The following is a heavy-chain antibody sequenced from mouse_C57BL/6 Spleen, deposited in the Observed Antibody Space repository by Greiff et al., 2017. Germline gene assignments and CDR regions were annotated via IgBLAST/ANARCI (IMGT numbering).Heavy chain of an antibody. Sequence: EVQLVESGPGLVKPSQSLSLTCSVTGYSITSGYYWNWIRQFPGNKLEWMGYISYDGSNNYNPSLKNRISITRDTSKNQFFLKLNFVTTEDTATYYCGFYDYDGVDYWGQGTTLTVSS. CDR2: ISYDGSN. V-gene: IGHV3-6*01. D-gene: IGHD2-4*01. CDR3: GFYDYDGVDY. J-gene: IGHJ2*01. CDR1: GYSITSGYY.